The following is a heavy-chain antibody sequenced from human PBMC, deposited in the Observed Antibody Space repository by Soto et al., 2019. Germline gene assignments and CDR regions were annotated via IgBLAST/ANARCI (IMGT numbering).Heavy chain of an antibody. Sequence: VQLVEPGGGLVKPGGSLRLSCAASGLTFSDSYLNWIRHAPGKGLEWLAYISSTGSSIFYAGSVKGRFTISRDNAKNSLYLQMNSLRAEDTAMYYCARVRFGEWGYAMDVWGQGTTVTVSS. D-gene: IGHD3-10*01. V-gene: IGHV3-11*01. CDR3: ARVRFGEWGYAMDV. CDR1: GLTFSDSY. J-gene: IGHJ6*02. CDR2: ISSTGSSI.